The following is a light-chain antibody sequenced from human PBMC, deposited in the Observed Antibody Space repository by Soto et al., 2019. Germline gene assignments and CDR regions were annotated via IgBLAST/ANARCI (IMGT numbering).Light chain of an antibody. V-gene: IGKV1-39*01. CDR1: QSISTY. Sequence: DIQMTQSPSSLSASVGDRVTITCRASQSISTYLNWYQQKPGKAPKLLIYAASSLQSGVPSRFSGSGSGTDFTLTIATLHPDDFATYYCQQSYSTPPWTFGQGTKVDI. J-gene: IGKJ1*01. CDR2: AAS. CDR3: QQSYSTPPWT.